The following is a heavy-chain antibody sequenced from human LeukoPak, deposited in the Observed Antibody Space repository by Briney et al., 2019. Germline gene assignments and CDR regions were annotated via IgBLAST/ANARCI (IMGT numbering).Heavy chain of an antibody. CDR2: IIPILGLA. D-gene: IGHD2-2*03. V-gene: IGHV1-69*04. CDR3: ARDRGYCSSTSCCIDY. Sequence: ASVKVSCKASGGTFSSYAISWVRQAPGQGLEWMGRIIPILGLANYAQKFQGRVTITADNSTSTAYMELSSLRSEDTAVYYCARDRGYCSSTSCCIDYWGQGTLVTVSS. CDR1: GGTFSSYA. J-gene: IGHJ4*02.